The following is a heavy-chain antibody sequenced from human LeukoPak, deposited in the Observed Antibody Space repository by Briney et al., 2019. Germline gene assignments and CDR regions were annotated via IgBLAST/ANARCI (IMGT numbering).Heavy chain of an antibody. Sequence: GGSLRLSCAASGFTFSSYWMSWVRQAPGKGLEWVANIKQDGSEKYYVDSVKGRFTIFRDNAKNSLYLQMNSLRAEDTAVYYCAREFQVYYYDSSGYYPDYWGQGTLVTVSS. CDR3: AREFQVYYYDSSGYYPDY. CDR2: IKQDGSEK. V-gene: IGHV3-7*01. CDR1: GFTFSSYW. D-gene: IGHD3-22*01. J-gene: IGHJ4*02.